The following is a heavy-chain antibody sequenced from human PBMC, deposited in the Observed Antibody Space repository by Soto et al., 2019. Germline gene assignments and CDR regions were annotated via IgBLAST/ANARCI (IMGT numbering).Heavy chain of an antibody. CDR1: GGSFSGYY. J-gene: IGHJ5*02. V-gene: IGHV4-34*01. D-gene: IGHD2-2*01. CDR2: INHSGST. CDR3: ARGACSSTSCYLWWFDP. Sequence: SETLSLTCAVYGGSFSGYYWSWIRQPPGKGLEWIGEINHSGSTNYNPSLKSRVTISVDTSKNQFSLKLSSVTAADTAVYYCARGACSSTSCYLWWFDPGAREPWSPSPQ.